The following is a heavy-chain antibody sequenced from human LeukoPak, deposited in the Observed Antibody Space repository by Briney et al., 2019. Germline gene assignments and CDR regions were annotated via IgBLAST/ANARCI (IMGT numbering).Heavy chain of an antibody. CDR2: ISSSSSYI. D-gene: IGHD3-16*02. J-gene: IGHJ4*02. V-gene: IGHV3-21*01. CDR1: GFTFSGYS. Sequence: GGSLRLSCAASGFTFSGYSMNWVRQAPGKGLEWVSSISSSSSYIYYADSVKGRFTISRDNAKNSLYLQMNSLRAEDTAVYYCARDQEFGYDYVWGSYRPGYYFDYWGQGTLVTVSS. CDR3: ARDQEFGYDYVWGSYRPGYYFDY.